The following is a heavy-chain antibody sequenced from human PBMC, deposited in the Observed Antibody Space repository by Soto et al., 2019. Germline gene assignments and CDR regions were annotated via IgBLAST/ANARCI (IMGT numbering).Heavy chain of an antibody. Sequence: QVQLVQSGAEVKKPGASVKVSCKASGYTFTSYDMHWVRQAPGQGLEWMGIINPSGGSTSYAQKFKGGVTMTSDTSTSTVYMEMSRLRSEDTAVYYCAREGYSSMWYGVESDYWGQGTLVTVSS. CDR3: AREGYSSMWYGVESDY. V-gene: IGHV1-46*01. CDR1: GYTFTSYD. CDR2: INPSGGST. D-gene: IGHD6-13*01. J-gene: IGHJ4*02.